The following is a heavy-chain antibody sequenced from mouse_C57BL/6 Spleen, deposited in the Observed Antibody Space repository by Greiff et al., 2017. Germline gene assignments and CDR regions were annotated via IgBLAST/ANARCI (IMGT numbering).Heavy chain of an antibody. CDR2: ISDGGSYT. D-gene: IGHD2-1*01. CDR3: ARIYYGNYAWFAY. J-gene: IGHJ3*01. Sequence: EVQLVESGGGLVKPGGSLKLSCAASGFTFSSYAMSWVRPTPEKRLEWVATISDGGSYTYYPDNVKGRFTISRDNAKNNLYLQMSQLKSEDTAMYYCARIYYGNYAWFAYWGQGTLVTVSA. V-gene: IGHV5-4*01. CDR1: GFTFSSYA.